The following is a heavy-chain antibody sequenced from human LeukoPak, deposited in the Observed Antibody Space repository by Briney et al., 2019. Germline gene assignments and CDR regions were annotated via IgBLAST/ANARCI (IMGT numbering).Heavy chain of an antibody. Sequence: ASVKVSCKASGYTFTSYGISWVRQAPGQGLEWMGWISAYNGNTNYAQKFQGRVTITADKSTSTAYMELSSLRSEDTAVYYCAREAPVYCSSTSCSHNWFDPRGQGTLVTVSS. CDR1: GYTFTSYG. D-gene: IGHD2-2*01. CDR3: AREAPVYCSSTSCSHNWFDP. V-gene: IGHV1-18*01. J-gene: IGHJ5*02. CDR2: ISAYNGNT.